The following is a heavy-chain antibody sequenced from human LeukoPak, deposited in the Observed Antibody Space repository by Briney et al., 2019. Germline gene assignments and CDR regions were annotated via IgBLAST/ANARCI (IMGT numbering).Heavy chain of an antibody. J-gene: IGHJ4*02. D-gene: IGHD3-3*01. V-gene: IGHV3-23*01. CDR3: AKVPNYDFWSGYACFDY. CDR1: GFTFSSYA. CDR2: ISGSGGST. Sequence: GGSLRLSCAASGFTFSSYAMSWVRQAPGKGLEWVSAISGSGGSTYYADSVKGRFTISRDNSKNTLYLQMNSLRAEDTAVYYCAKVPNYDFWSGYACFDYWGQGTLVTVSS.